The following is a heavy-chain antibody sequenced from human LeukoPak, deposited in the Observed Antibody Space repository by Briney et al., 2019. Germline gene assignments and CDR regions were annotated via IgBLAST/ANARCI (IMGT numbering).Heavy chain of an antibody. CDR1: GGSVSSGSYY. CDR2: IYYSGST. CDR3: ARVTVAYYDFWSGYYRGADYYYGMDV. D-gene: IGHD3-3*01. J-gene: IGHJ6*02. Sequence: PSETLSLTCTVSGGSVSSGSYYWSWIRQPPGKGLEWIGYIYYSGSTNYNPSLKSRVTISVDTSKNQFSLKLSSVTAADTAVYYCARVTVAYYDFWSGYYRGADYYYGMDVWGQGTTVTVSS. V-gene: IGHV4-61*01.